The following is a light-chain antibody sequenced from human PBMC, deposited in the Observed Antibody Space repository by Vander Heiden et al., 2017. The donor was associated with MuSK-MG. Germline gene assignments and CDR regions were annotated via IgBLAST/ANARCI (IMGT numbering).Light chain of an antibody. CDR2: NNA. CDR1: SSNIGSNT. J-gene: IGLJ3*02. CDR3: ATWDDGLSGVV. V-gene: IGLV1-44*01. Sequence: QSVVTQPPSTSGTPGQRVTISCSGSSSNIGSNTVHWYQHLPGTAPKLLIYNNAQRPPGVPDRFSGSKSGTSASLAISGLQSEDEADYHCATWDDGLSGVVFGGGTKLTVL.